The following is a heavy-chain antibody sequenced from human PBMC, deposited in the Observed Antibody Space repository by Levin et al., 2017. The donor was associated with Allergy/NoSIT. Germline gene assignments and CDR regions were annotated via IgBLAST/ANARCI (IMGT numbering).Heavy chain of an antibody. CDR1: GFTFSSFA. V-gene: IGHV3-23*01. CDR3: ARAALNPNGVYPFDY. Sequence: GESLKISCAASGFTFSSFAMSWVRQAPGKGLEWVSGVSPSGSNTFYVDSVKGRFTISRDNSKSTLSLQVNRLRAEDTAVYYCARAALNPNGVYPFDYWGQGILVTVSS. CDR2: VSPSGSNT. J-gene: IGHJ4*02. D-gene: IGHD2-8*01.